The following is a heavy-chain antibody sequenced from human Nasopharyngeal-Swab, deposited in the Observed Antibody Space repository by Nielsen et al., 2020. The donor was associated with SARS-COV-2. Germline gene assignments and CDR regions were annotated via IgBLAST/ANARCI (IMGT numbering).Heavy chain of an antibody. D-gene: IGHD5-12*01. CDR2: IIPMLGIA. J-gene: IGHJ6*02. V-gene: IGHV1-69*04. CDR3: ASCIVATAYGPSHCYYYAMDV. CDR1: GDTFNNYV. Sequence: SVKVSCKASGDTFNNYVFSWVRQAPGQGLEWMGRIIPMLGIANYAQKFQGRVTITADKSTSTAYMELSSLRSEDAAVYYCASCIVATAYGPSHCYYYAMDVWGQGTTVTVSS.